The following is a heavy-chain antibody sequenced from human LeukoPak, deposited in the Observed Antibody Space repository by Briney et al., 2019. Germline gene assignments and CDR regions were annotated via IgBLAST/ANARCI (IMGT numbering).Heavy chain of an antibody. D-gene: IGHD2-15*01. CDR2: IFPGDSDT. J-gene: IGHJ4*02. CDR1: ESRFATYW. V-gene: IGHV5-51*01. CDR3: ASEYCSGGNCYFDY. Sequence: GESLKISCKGSESRFATYWIGWVRQMPGQGLEWMGIIFPGDSDTRYSPSFQGQVTISADKSSSTAFLQWSSLKASDTAIYYCASEYCSGGNCYFDYWGQGTLVTVSS.